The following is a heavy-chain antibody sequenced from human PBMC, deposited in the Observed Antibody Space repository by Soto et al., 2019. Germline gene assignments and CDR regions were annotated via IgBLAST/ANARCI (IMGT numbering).Heavy chain of an antibody. V-gene: IGHV4-31*03. CDR3: AREYCSSTSCLNWFDP. D-gene: IGHD2-2*01. CDR1: GGSISSGGYY. J-gene: IGHJ5*02. CDR2: IYYSGST. Sequence: SETLSLTCTVSGGSISSGGYYWSWIRQHPGKGLEWIGYIYYSGSTYYNPSLKSRVTISVDTSKNQFSLKLSSVTAEDTAVYYCAREYCSSTSCLNWFDPWGQGTLVTVSS.